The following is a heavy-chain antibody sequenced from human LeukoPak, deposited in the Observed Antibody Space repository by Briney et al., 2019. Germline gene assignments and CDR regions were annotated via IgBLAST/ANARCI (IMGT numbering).Heavy chain of an antibody. J-gene: IGHJ2*01. CDR2: ISGSGGST. D-gene: IGHD2-15*01. Sequence: PGGSLRLSCAASGFTFSSYAMSWVRQAPGKGLEWVSAISGSGGSTYYADSVKGRFTISRDNSKNTLYLQMNSLRAEDTAVYYCAKTAVVVVAARGYFDLWGRGTLVTVSS. V-gene: IGHV3-23*01. CDR1: GFTFSSYA. CDR3: AKTAVVVVAARGYFDL.